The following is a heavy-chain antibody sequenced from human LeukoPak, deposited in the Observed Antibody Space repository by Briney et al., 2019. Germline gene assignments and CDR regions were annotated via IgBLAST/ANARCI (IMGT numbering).Heavy chain of an antibody. V-gene: IGHV3-23*01. Sequence: PGGSLRLSCAASGFTFSNYAMNWVRQAPGKGLEWVSGITDSGGRTYYADSVKGRFTISRDNSENRLYLQMNTLRAEDTAIYFCAKSLPARRVTDYWGQGTLVTVSS. CDR2: ITDSGGRT. CDR1: GFTFSNYA. D-gene: IGHD2-2*01. CDR3: AKSLPARRVTDY. J-gene: IGHJ4*02.